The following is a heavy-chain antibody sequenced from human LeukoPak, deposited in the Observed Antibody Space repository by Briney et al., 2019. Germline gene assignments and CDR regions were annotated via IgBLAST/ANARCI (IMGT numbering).Heavy chain of an antibody. D-gene: IGHD4-17*01. Sequence: GASVKVSCKPSGYTFTGFYLHWVRRAPGQGLQWIGWVNPKNGATKYSQTFRGRVTMTRDTSIDTAYMELSSLTSDDTAIYYCARPTHRLTVTTAIDYWGQGTLVTVSS. CDR1: GYTFTGFY. J-gene: IGHJ4*02. CDR2: VNPKNGAT. CDR3: ARPTHRLTVTTAIDY. V-gene: IGHV1-2*02.